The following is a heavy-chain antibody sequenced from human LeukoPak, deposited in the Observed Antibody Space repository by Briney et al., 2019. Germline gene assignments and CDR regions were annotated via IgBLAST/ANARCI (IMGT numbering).Heavy chain of an antibody. Sequence: GGSLRLSCAASGFTVSSNYMSWVRQAPGKGLEWVSVIYSGDSTYYADSVKGRFTISRDNSKNTLYLQMNSLRAEDTAVYYCARGYSSGKGNAFDIWDQGTMVTVSS. CDR3: ARGYSSGKGNAFDI. CDR2: IYSGDST. V-gene: IGHV3-53*01. CDR1: GFTVSSNY. J-gene: IGHJ3*02. D-gene: IGHD6-19*01.